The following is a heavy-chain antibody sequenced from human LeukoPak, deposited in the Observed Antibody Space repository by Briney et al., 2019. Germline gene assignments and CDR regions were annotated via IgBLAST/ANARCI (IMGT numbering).Heavy chain of an antibody. J-gene: IGHJ4*02. CDR2: ISSSSSYI. D-gene: IGHD2-2*01. CDR3: ARVSWYCSSTSCYED. CDR1: GFTFRSYS. V-gene: IGHV3-21*01. Sequence: PGGSLRLSCAASGFTFRSYSMNWVRQAPGKGLEWVSSISSSSSYIYYADSVKGRFTISRDNAKNSLYLQMNSLRAEDTAVYYCARVSWYCSSTSCYEDWGQGTLVTVSS.